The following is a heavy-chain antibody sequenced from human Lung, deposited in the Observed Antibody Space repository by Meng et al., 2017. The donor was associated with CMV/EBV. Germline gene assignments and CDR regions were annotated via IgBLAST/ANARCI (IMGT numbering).Heavy chain of an antibody. CDR1: GGSISSSSYY. J-gene: IGHJ4*02. D-gene: IGHD3-3*01. Sequence: SETXSLXXTVSGGSISSSSYYWGWIRQPPGKGLEWIGSIYYSGSTYYNPSLKSRVTISVDTSKNQFSLKLSSVTAADTAVYYCARLTIFGGVRYWGQGTLVTVSS. CDR3: ARLTIFGGVRY. CDR2: IYYSGST. V-gene: IGHV4-39*01.